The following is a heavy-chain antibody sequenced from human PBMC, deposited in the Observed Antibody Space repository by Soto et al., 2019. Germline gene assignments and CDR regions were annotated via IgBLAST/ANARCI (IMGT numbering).Heavy chain of an antibody. CDR1: GGTFSSYA. D-gene: IGHD2-2*01. V-gene: IGHV1-69*01. CDR2: IIPISDTT. J-gene: IGHJ6*02. CDR3: ARSQGSSTSLEIYYYYYYGMDV. Sequence: QVQLVQSGVEVKKPGSSVKVSCKASGGTFSSYAISWVRQAPGQGLEWMGGIIPISDTTNDAQKYQGRVTITADESTSTAYMELSSLRSEDTAVYYCARSQGSSTSLEIYYYYYYGMDVWGQGTTVTVSS.